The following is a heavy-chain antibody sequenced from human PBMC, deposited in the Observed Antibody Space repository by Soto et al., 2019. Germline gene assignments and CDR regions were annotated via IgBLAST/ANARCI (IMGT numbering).Heavy chain of an antibody. Sequence: GGSLRLSCAASGFTFSSYSMNWVGQAPGKGLEWVSYISSSSSTIYYADSVKGRFTISRDNAKNSLYLQMNSLRDEDTAVYYCARESAALNWFDPWGQGTLVTVSS. V-gene: IGHV3-48*02. D-gene: IGHD2-2*01. CDR1: GFTFSSYS. CDR2: ISSSSSTI. J-gene: IGHJ5*02. CDR3: ARESAALNWFDP.